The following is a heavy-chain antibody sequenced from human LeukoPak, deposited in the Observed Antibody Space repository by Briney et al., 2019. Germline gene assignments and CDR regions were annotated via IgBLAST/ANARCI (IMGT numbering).Heavy chain of an antibody. D-gene: IGHD6-19*01. CDR2: IKQGGRDK. CDR1: GFTFSSYW. V-gene: IGHV3-7*05. CDR3: ARDRGWFDY. J-gene: IGHJ4*02. Sequence: GGSLRLPCAPSGFTFSSYWMSWARQPPGKGLEWVANIKQGGRDKYYVDSVKGRFTISRDNAKNSLYLQMNSLRAEDTAVYYCARDRGWFDYWGQGTLVTVSS.